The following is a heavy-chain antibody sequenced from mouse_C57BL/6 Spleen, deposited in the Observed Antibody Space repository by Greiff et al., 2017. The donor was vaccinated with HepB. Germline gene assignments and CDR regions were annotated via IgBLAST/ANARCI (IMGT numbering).Heavy chain of an antibody. CDR2: ISSGGDYI. D-gene: IGHD2-1*01. V-gene: IGHV5-9-1*02. CDR1: GFTFSSYA. J-gene: IGHJ1*03. CDR3: TRAPYGNHCYFGV. Sequence: EVMLVESGEGLVKPGGSLKLSCAASGFTFSSYAMSWVRQTPEKRLEWVAYISSGGDYIYYADTVKGRFTISRDNARNTLYLQMSSLKSEDTAMYYCTRAPYGNHCYFGVWGTGTTVTVSS.